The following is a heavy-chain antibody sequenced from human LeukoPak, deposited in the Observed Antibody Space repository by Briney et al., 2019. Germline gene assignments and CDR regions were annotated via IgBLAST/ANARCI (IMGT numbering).Heavy chain of an antibody. J-gene: IGHJ4*02. D-gene: IGHD3-9*01. Sequence: SETLSLTCTVSGGSISSGSYYWSWIRQPAGKGLEWIGRIYTSGSTNYNPSLKSRVTISVDTSKNQFSLKLSSVTAADTAVYYCARGVILTGILFDYWGQGTLVTVSS. CDR2: IYTSGST. CDR3: ARGVILTGILFDY. CDR1: GGSISSGSYY. V-gene: IGHV4-61*02.